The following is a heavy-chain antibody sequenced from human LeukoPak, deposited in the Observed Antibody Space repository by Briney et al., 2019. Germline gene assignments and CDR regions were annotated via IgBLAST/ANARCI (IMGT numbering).Heavy chain of an antibody. D-gene: IGHD3-22*01. V-gene: IGHV3-23*01. CDR2: ISNSGDAT. CDR3: ATLTHTTYYYDSSGYYIDY. J-gene: IGHJ4*02. CDR1: GFTFSNYA. Sequence: GGSLRLSCAASGFTFSNYAMSWVRQAPGKGLEWVSTISNSGDATYYAESVKGRFTISRDNAKNSLYLQMNSLRAEDTAVYYCATLTHTTYYYDSSGYYIDYWGQGTLVTVSS.